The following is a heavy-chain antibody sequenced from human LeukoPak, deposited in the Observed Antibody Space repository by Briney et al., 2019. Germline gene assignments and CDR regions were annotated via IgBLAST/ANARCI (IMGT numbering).Heavy chain of an antibody. CDR3: ARGRIAAAGTAGRAFDY. J-gene: IGHJ4*02. D-gene: IGHD6-13*01. V-gene: IGHV1-18*01. CDR1: GYTFTSYG. Sequence: ASVKVSCKASGYTFTSYGISWVRQAPGQGLEWMGWISAYNGNTNYAQKLQGRVTMTTDTSTSTAYMELRSLRSDDTAVYYRARGRIAAAGTAGRAFDYWGQGTLVTVFS. CDR2: ISAYNGNT.